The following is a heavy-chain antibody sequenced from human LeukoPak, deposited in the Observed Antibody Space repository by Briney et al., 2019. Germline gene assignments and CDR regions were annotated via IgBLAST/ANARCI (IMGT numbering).Heavy chain of an antibody. J-gene: IGHJ6*02. CDR2: MNPNSGNT. Sequence: VASVKVSCKASGYTFTSYDINRVRQATGQGLEWMGWMNPNSGNTGYAQKFQGRVTMTRNTSISTAYMELSSLRSEDTAVYYCARGREPRLYYYYGMDVWGQGTTVIVSS. CDR1: GYTFTSYD. D-gene: IGHD1-14*01. V-gene: IGHV1-8*01. CDR3: ARGREPRLYYYYGMDV.